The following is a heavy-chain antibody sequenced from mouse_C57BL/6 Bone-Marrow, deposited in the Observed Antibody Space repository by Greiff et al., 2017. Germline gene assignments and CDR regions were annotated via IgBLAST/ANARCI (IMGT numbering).Heavy chain of an antibody. CDR3: ARSSYDGYSFDY. V-gene: IGHV1-69*01. CDR2: IDPSDSYT. J-gene: IGHJ2*01. CDR1: GYTFPSYW. D-gene: IGHD2-3*01. Sequence: QVQLQQPGAELVMPGASVKLSCKASGYTFPSYWMHWVKQRPGQGLEWIGEIDPSDSYTNSNQTFKGKSTLTVDKSSSTAYMQLSSLTSEDSAVYYCARSSYDGYSFDYWGQGTTLTVSS.